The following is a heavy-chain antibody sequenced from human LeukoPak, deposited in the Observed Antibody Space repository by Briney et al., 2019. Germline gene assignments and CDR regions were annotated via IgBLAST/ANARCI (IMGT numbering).Heavy chain of an antibody. CDR2: INSDGNST. D-gene: IGHD2-2*01. J-gene: IGHJ5*02. Sequence: GGSLRLSCAASGFTFSSYWMHWVRQAPGKGLVWVSRINSDGNSTGYADSVKGRFTISRDNAKNTLYLQMNSLRAEDTAVYYCAREDRSSTSCYASKGSGRELNWFDPWGQGTLVTVSS. CDR3: AREDRSSTSCYASKGSGRELNWFDP. V-gene: IGHV3-74*01. CDR1: GFTFSSYW.